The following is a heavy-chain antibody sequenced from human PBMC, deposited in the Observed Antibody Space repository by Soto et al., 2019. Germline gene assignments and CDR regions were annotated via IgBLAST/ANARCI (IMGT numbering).Heavy chain of an antibody. D-gene: IGHD2-15*01. CDR1: GTIFSDCS. J-gene: IGHJ4*02. CDR2: ISGRSTTI. CDR3: AKSGDDCSSGTCSKDFDS. Sequence: GGSLRLSCAASGTIFSDCSMNWVRQAPGKGLEWVSYISGRSTTIFYTDSVKGRFTISRDNAKNSLYLQMNSLRVEETAVYYCAKSGDDCSSGTCSKDFDSWGRGTLVTVSS. V-gene: IGHV3-48*01.